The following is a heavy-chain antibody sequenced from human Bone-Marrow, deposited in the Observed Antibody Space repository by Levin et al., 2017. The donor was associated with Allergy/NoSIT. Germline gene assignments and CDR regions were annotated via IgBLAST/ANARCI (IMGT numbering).Heavy chain of an antibody. CDR3: ARGSDISGYYFDF. CDR1: SDSLAKYW. J-gene: IGHJ4*02. V-gene: IGHV5-51*01. D-gene: IGHD3-22*01. CDR2: IYPGYSDT. Sequence: PGGSLRLSCKTSSDSLAKYWIGWVRQMPGKGLEWMGIIYPGYSDTRYNPSFQALITISADKSISTAYLQWSSLKTSDTATYYCARGSDISGYYFDFWGQGTLVTVSS.